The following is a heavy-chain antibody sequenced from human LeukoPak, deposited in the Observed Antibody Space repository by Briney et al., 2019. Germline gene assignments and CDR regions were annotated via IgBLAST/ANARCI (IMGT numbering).Heavy chain of an antibody. D-gene: IGHD6-13*01. J-gene: IGHJ5*02. V-gene: IGHV4-59*01. Sequence: SETLSLTCTVSGGSIDSNSWTWIRQPPGKGLGWVGYIYYSGTTNYNPSLESRVALSVDMSKNQFSLKLSSVTAADTAVYYCARRSSSWKSWFDPWGQGTLVSVSS. CDR2: IYYSGTT. CDR1: GGSIDSNS. CDR3: ARRSSSWKSWFDP.